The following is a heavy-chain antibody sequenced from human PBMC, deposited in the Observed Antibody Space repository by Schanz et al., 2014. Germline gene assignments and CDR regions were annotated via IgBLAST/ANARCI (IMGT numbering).Heavy chain of an antibody. D-gene: IGHD5-18*01. CDR1: GFTFSGFW. CDR3: ARVALPGYSSPRDAFDI. J-gene: IGHJ3*02. Sequence: EVQLAESGGGLVQPGGSLGLSCAASGFTFSGFWMTWVRQAPGKGLEWVANIKHDGSVKDYVDSVEGRFTISRDNAKNSLYLQMNGLRAEDTAVYYCARVALPGYSSPRDAFDIWGQGTMVTVSS. V-gene: IGHV3-7*01. CDR2: IKHDGSVK.